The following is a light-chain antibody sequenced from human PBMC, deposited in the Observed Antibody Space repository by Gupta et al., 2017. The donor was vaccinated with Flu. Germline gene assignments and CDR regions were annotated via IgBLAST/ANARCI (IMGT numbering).Light chain of an antibody. J-gene: IGKJ4*01. CDR3: QQYSSYST. V-gene: IGKV1-5*03. Sequence: DIQMTQSPSTLSASVGDRVTITCRASQSISSWLAWYQQKPGKAPKLLMSKASSLESGVPSRFSGRGSGTEFTLTISSLQPDDFATYYCQQYSSYSTFGGGTKVEIK. CDR2: KAS. CDR1: QSISSW.